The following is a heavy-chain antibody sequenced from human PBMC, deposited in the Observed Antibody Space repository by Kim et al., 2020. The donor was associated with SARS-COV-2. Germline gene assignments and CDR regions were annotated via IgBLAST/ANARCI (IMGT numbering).Heavy chain of an antibody. V-gene: IGHV1-2*04. Sequence: ASVKVSCKASGYTFTGYYMHWVRQAPGQGLEWMGWINPNSGGTNYAQKFQGWVTMTRDTSISTAYMELSRLRSDDTAVYYCARDIGISSGLYYYGSGNYFDYWGQGTLVTVSS. CDR3: ARDIGISSGLYYYGSGNYFDY. CDR1: GYTFTGYY. J-gene: IGHJ4*02. D-gene: IGHD3-10*01. CDR2: INPNSGGT.